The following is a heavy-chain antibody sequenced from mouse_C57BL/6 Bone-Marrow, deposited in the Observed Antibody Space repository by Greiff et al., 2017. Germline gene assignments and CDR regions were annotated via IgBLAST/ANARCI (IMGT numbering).Heavy chain of an antibody. CDR1: GFTFSSYG. J-gene: IGHJ4*01. V-gene: IGHV5-6*01. Sequence: EVKLVESGGDLVKPGGSLKLSCAASGFTFSSYGMSWVRQTPDKRLEWVATISSGGSSTYYPDSVKGRFTISRDNAKNTLYLQMSSLKSEDTAMYYCARQRSYYAMDYWGQGTSVTVSS. CDR2: ISSGGSST. D-gene: IGHD1-1*01. CDR3: ARQRSYYAMDY.